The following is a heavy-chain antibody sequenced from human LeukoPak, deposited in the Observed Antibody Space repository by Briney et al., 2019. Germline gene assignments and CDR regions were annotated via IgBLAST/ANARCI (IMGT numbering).Heavy chain of an antibody. CDR2: ISYDGSNK. CDR3: VSSTSCFYFDC. V-gene: IGHV3-30*03. CDR1: GFTFSSYG. D-gene: IGHD2-2*01. J-gene: IGHJ4*02. Sequence: GRSLRLSCAASGFTFSSYGMHWVRQAPGKGLEWVAVISYDGSNKYYADSVKGRFTISRDNSKNTLHLQMNSLRAEDTAVYYCVSSTSCFYFDCWGQGTLVIVSS.